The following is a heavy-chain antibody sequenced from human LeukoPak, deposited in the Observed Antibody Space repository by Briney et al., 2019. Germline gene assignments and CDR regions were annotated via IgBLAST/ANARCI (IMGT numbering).Heavy chain of an antibody. D-gene: IGHD2-21*02. CDR2: ISGSGGST. Sequence: GGSLRLSCAASGFTFSSYAMSWVRQAPGKGLEWISGISGSGGSTYYADSVKGRFTISRDNSKNTLYLQMNSLRAEDTAVYYCAKGIKGSYCNGDCYLTYYYYGLDVWGQGTTVTVSS. J-gene: IGHJ6*02. CDR3: AKGIKGSYCNGDCYLTYYYYGLDV. V-gene: IGHV3-23*01. CDR1: GFTFSSYA.